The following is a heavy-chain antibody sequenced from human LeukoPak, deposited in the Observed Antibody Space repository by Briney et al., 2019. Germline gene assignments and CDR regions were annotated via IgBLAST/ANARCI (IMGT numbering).Heavy chain of an antibody. D-gene: IGHD2-2*01. CDR3: AKLSSRYCSSTSCYDQLYYYYMDV. J-gene: IGHJ6*03. Sequence: PGGSLRLSCATSGFSFSSYGMSWVRQAPGKGLEWVSAISGSGGSTYYADSVKGRFTISRDNSKNTLYLQMNSLRAEDTAVYYCAKLSSRYCSSTSCYDQLYYYYMDVWGKGTTVTISS. CDR2: ISGSGGST. CDR1: GFSFSSYG. V-gene: IGHV3-23*01.